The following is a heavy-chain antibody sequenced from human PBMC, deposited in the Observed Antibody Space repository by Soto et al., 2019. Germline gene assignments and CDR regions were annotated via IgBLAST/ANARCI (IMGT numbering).Heavy chain of an antibody. J-gene: IGHJ4*02. V-gene: IGHV3-23*01. CDR3: AKDLASCVGDCYAPFDY. CDR2: ISGSGPST. D-gene: IGHD2-21*02. CDR1: GFSFSNYF. Sequence: PGESLKISCAASGFSFSNYFMSWVRQAPGKRLERVSAISGSGPSTYYADSVRGRFTISRDNSKNTLYLQMNSLRAEDTALYYCAKDLASCVGDCYAPFDYWGQGTLVTVSS.